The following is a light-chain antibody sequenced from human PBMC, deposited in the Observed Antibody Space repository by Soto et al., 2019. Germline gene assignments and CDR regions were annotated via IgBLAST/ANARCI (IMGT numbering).Light chain of an antibody. CDR2: GAS. CDR3: QQYNNWIT. Sequence: EIVMTQSPATLSVSPGERATLSCRASQSVSSNLAWYQQKPGQAPRLLIYGASTRATGIPARFSGSGSGTEFTLTISSLQSEDFAVSYCQQYNNWITFGQGTRLEI. J-gene: IGKJ5*01. V-gene: IGKV3-15*01. CDR1: QSVSSN.